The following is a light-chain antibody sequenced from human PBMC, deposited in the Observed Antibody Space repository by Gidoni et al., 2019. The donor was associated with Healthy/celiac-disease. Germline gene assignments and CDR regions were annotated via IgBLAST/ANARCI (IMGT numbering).Light chain of an antibody. CDR3: QQYYSTPQT. Sequence: DIVMTQSPDSLAVSLDERATISCKSSQSVLYRPKNKNYLAWYQQKPGQPPKLLIYRASTRESGVSDRFSGSGSGTDFTLTISSLQAEDVAVYYCQQYYSTPQTFGQGTKVEIK. CDR1: QSVLYRPKNKNY. J-gene: IGKJ1*01. V-gene: IGKV4-1*01. CDR2: RAS.